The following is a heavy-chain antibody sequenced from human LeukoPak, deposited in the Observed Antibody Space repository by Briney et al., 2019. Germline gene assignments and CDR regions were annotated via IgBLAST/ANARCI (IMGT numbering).Heavy chain of an antibody. CDR1: GVSISSSSYS. D-gene: IGHD2-15*01. V-gene: IGHV4-39*07. CDR3: ARDSRYCSGGSCYNY. CDR2: ISYSGST. J-gene: IGHJ4*02. Sequence: SGTLSLTCAVSGVSISSSSYSWGWIRQPPGKGLEWIGSISYSGSTYFNPSLKSRVTFSVDTSKNRFSLKLSSVTAADTAVYYCARDSRYCSGGSCYNYWGQGTLVTVSS.